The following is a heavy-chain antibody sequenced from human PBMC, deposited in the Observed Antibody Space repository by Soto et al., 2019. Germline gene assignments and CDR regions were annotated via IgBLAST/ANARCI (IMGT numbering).Heavy chain of an antibody. CDR3: ARTDCTSTSWYTGSFDY. CDR2: IYHSGST. Sequence: QLQLQESGSGLVKPSQTLSLTCAVSGGSISSGAYSWSWIRQPPGKGLEWIGNIYHSGSTFYNSSLKRRDAISVDRSKNQLSLELTSVTAADTAVYYWARTDCTSTSWYTGSFDYWGQGTLVSVSS. CDR1: GGSISSGAYS. J-gene: IGHJ4*02. D-gene: IGHD2-2*02. V-gene: IGHV4-30-2*01.